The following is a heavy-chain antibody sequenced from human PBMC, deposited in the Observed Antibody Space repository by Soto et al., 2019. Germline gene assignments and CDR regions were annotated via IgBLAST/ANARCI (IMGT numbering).Heavy chain of an antibody. CDR2: INPKSGGT. CDR3: ARGDSTDCSNGVCSFFYNHDMDV. CDR1: GYSFTDYH. D-gene: IGHD2-8*01. J-gene: IGHJ6*02. Sequence: QVQLVQSGAEVKKPGASVKVSCKASGYSFTDYHIHWVRQAPGQGLEWLGRINPKSGGTSTAQKFQGWVTMTTNKSISTDSMELTRLTSDDTAIYYCARGDSTDCSNGVCSFFYNHDMDVWGQGTTVTVSS. V-gene: IGHV1-2*04.